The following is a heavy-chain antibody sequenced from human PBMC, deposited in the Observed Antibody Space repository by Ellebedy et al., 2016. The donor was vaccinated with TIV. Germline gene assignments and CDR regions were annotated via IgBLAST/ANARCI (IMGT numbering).Heavy chain of an antibody. CDR1: GGYISGDH. J-gene: IGHJ3*02. Sequence: MPSETLSLTCTVSGGYISGDHWSWIRQPPGKGLEWIGYIYHSGSTYYNPSLKSRVTISVDRSKNQFSLKLSSVTAADTAVYYCARGSGSYESNAFDIWGQGTMVTVSS. D-gene: IGHD1-26*01. CDR2: IYHSGST. V-gene: IGHV4-30-2*01. CDR3: ARGSGSYESNAFDI.